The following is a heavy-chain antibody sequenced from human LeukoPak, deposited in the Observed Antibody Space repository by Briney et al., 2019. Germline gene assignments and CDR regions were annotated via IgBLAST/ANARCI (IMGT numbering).Heavy chain of an antibody. D-gene: IGHD6-13*01. Sequence: GGSLRLSCAASGFTFSSYSMNWVRQAPGKGLEWGSSISSSSSYIYYADSVKGRFTISRDNAKNSLYLQMNSLRAEDTAVYYCARSGIAAANFDYWGQGTLVTVSS. CDR3: ARSGIAAANFDY. J-gene: IGHJ4*02. V-gene: IGHV3-21*01. CDR2: ISSSSSYI. CDR1: GFTFSSYS.